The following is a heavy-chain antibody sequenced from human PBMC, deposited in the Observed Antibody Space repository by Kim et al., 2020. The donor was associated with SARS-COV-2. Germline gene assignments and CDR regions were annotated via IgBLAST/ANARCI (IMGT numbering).Heavy chain of an antibody. V-gene: IGHV3-30*18. Sequence: GGSLRLSCAASGFTFSSYGMHWVRQAPGKGLEWVAVISYDGSNKYYADSVKGRFTISRDNSKNTLYLQMNSLRAEDTAVYYCAKSRILLNWFDPWGQGTLVTVSS. CDR2: ISYDGSNK. J-gene: IGHJ5*02. CDR3: AKSRILLNWFDP. CDR1: GFTFSSYG. D-gene: IGHD2-15*01.